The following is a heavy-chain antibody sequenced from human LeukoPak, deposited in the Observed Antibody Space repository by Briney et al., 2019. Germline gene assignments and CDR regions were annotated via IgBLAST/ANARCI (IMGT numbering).Heavy chain of an antibody. Sequence: GGSLRLSCAASGFTFSSYSMNWVRQAPGKGLEWVANINQDGSEKYYVDSVKGRFTISRDNAKNSLYLQMNSLRAEDTAVYYCARGDYYDSGTYPPDYWGQGTLVTVSS. D-gene: IGHD3-10*01. V-gene: IGHV3-7*01. CDR2: INQDGSEK. CDR1: GFTFSSYS. J-gene: IGHJ4*02. CDR3: ARGDYYDSGTYPPDY.